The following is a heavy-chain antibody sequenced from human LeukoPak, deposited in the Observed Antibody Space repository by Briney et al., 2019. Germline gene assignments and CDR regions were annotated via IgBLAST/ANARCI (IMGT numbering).Heavy chain of an antibody. V-gene: IGHV1-46*01. D-gene: IGHD6-19*01. CDR1: GYTFTSYY. Sequence: GASVTVSCKASGYTFTSYYMHSLRQAPGQGLEWMGLINPSGGSTSYAQKFQGRVTMTRDTSTSTVYMEMSSLRAEDTAVYYCARFEQWKTSYYYGMDVWGQGTTVTVYS. CDR2: INPSGGST. J-gene: IGHJ6*02. CDR3: ARFEQWKTSYYYGMDV.